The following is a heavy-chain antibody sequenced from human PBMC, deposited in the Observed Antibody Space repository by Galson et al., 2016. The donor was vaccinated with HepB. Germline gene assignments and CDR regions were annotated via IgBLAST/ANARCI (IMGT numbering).Heavy chain of an antibody. Sequence: ETLSLTCRVNGGSFRSYYWSWIRQPPGKGLEWIGEINHSGSTNYSPSLKSRVTISVDKSKNQFSLNLTSVTATDTALYYCARGGGDANWGTYRPYFDYWGQGNLVTVSS. D-gene: IGHD3-16*02. J-gene: IGHJ4*02. CDR2: INHSGST. V-gene: IGHV4-34*01. CDR3: ARGGGDANWGTYRPYFDY. CDR1: GGSFRSYY.